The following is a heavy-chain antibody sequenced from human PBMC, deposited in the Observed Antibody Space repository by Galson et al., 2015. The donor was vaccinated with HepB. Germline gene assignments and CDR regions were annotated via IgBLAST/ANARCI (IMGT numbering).Heavy chain of an antibody. V-gene: IGHV3-7*03. CDR3: ARDGGINVFYGSSYYYPRPSFLAY. CDR1: GFTFSNYW. J-gene: IGHJ4*02. D-gene: IGHD3-22*01. Sequence: SLRLSCAASGFTFSNYWMTWVRQAPGKGLEWVADIKEDGSEKYYVDSLKGRFTISRDNAKNSLYLHMNSLRAEDTAVYYCARDGGINVFYGSSYYYPRPSFLAYWGQGTLVTVSS. CDR2: IKEDGSEK.